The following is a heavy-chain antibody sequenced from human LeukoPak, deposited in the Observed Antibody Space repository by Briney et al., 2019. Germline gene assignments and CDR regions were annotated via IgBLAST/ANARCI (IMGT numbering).Heavy chain of an antibody. D-gene: IGHD6-6*01. CDR3: ARVGYSSSSTDY. Sequence: GSLRLSCAASGFTFSNYWMSWVRQAPGKGLEWVANIKQDGSVKYYMDSVKGRFSISRDNAKNSLFLQANSLRAEDTAIYYCARVGYSSSSTDYWGQGTLVTVSS. CDR2: IKQDGSVK. V-gene: IGHV3-7*01. CDR1: GFTFSNYW. J-gene: IGHJ4*02.